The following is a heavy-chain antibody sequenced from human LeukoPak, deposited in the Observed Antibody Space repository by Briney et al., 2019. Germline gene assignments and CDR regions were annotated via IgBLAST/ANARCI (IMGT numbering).Heavy chain of an antibody. Sequence: SETLSLTCSVSGGSISGYYWSWIRQPPGKGLEWIGYIYDSGSTNYNPSLKGRVTTSTDTSKNQFSLKLSSVTAADTAVYYCARLGDSFQYDWFDAWGQGTLVTVSS. CDR2: IYDSGST. J-gene: IGHJ5*02. CDR3: ARLGDSFQYDWFDA. D-gene: IGHD5-18*01. CDR1: GGSISGYY. V-gene: IGHV4-59*08.